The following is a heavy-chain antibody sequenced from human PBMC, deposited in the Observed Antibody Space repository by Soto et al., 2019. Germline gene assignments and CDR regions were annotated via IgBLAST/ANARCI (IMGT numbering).Heavy chain of an antibody. CDR3: ARRWGGALDY. D-gene: IGHD3-16*01. J-gene: IGHJ4*02. CDR1: GGSMSSYY. Sequence: QVQLQESGPGLVKPSETLSLTCTVSGGSMSSYYWSWIRQPPGKGLEWIGYIYYSGSTNYNPSLKSRVTISVDTSKNQFSLKLNSVTDADTAVYSCARRWGGALDYWGQGTLVTVSS. V-gene: IGHV4-59*08. CDR2: IYYSGST.